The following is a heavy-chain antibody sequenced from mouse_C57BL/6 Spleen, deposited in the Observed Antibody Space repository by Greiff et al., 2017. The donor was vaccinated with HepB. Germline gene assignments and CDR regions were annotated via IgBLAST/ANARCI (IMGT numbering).Heavy chain of an antibody. J-gene: IGHJ4*01. CDR1: GFTFSDYG. V-gene: IGHV5-17*01. Sequence: EVMLVESGGGLVKPGGSLKLSCAASGFTFSDYGIHWVRQAPEKGLEWVAYISSGSSTIYYADTVKGRFTISRDNAKNTLFLQMTSLRSEDTAMYYCARGLGGSNYAMDYWGQGTSVTVSS. CDR3: ARGLGGSNYAMDY. D-gene: IGHD1-1*01. CDR2: ISSGSSTI.